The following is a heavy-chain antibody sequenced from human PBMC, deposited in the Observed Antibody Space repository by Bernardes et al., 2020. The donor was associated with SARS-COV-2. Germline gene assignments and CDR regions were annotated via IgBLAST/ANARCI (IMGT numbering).Heavy chain of an antibody. V-gene: IGHV3-7*01. J-gene: IGHJ4*02. D-gene: IGHD3-3*02. CDR2: IKQDGSEK. CDR3: ARRISADGYYYFDS. Sequence: GGSLRLSCAASGFTFSSYWMSWVRQAPGKGLEWVANIKQDGSEKYYVDSVKGRFTISRDNAKNSLYLQMNSLRAEDTAVYYCARRISADGYYYFDSWGQGTLVTVSS. CDR1: GFTFSSYW.